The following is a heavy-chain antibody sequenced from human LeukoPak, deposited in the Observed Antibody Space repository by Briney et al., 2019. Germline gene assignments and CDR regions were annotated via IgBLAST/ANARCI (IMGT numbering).Heavy chain of an antibody. Sequence: EPGGSLRLSCAGSGFTVSSSTMSWVRQAPGKGLEWVSNFYSDALDGITNYADSVKGRFTISRDNSQNTLYLQMNSLRVEDTATYYCAREIGGGHHYFEHWGQGTVVTVSS. CDR1: GFTVSSST. J-gene: IGHJ4*02. CDR2: FYSDALDGIT. D-gene: IGHD1-26*01. V-gene: IGHV3-53*01. CDR3: AREIGGGHHYFEH.